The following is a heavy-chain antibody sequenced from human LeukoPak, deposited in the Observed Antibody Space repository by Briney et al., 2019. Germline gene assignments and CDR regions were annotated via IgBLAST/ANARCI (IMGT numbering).Heavy chain of an antibody. J-gene: IGHJ4*02. Sequence: PGGSLRLSCAASGFTFSTYAVNWVRQAPGKGLEWVSSISDSGGRTYYADSVKGRFTISRDNSKNTLYLQMNSLRAEDTAISHCAKDSVGLNPPYYFDYWGQRTLVTVSS. CDR2: ISDSGGRT. V-gene: IGHV3-23*01. D-gene: IGHD1-14*01. CDR3: AKDSVGLNPPYYFDY. CDR1: GFTFSTYA.